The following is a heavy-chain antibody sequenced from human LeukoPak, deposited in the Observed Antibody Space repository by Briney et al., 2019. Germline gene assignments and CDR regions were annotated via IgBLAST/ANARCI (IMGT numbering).Heavy chain of an antibody. CDR3: ARDRGLVPYPNWFDP. J-gene: IGHJ5*02. Sequence: AGGSLRLSCAASGFTFSSYWMSWVRQAPGKGLEWVANIKQDGSEKYYVDSVKGRFSISRDNAKNSLYLQMNSLRAEDTAVYYCARDRGLVPYPNWFDPWGQGTLVTVSS. CDR2: IKQDGSEK. V-gene: IGHV3-7*01. D-gene: IGHD3/OR15-3a*01. CDR1: GFTFSSYW.